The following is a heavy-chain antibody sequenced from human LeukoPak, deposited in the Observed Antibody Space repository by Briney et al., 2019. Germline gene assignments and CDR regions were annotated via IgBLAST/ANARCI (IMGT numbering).Heavy chain of an antibody. J-gene: IGHJ4*02. V-gene: IGHV3-23*01. Sequence: GSLRLSCVTSGFTFTSYTMSWVRQAPGKGLEWVSSVSGSDSRTYYADSVKGRFTISRDNSKNTLYLQMNSLRAEGTALYYCAKTIVSSGWNYFDYWGQGTLVTVSS. CDR1: GFTFTSYT. CDR2: VSGSDSRT. CDR3: AKTIVSSGWNYFDY. D-gene: IGHD3-22*01.